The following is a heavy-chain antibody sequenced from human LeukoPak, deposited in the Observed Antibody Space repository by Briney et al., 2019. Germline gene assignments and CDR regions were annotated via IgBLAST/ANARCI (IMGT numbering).Heavy chain of an antibody. CDR2: IYPGDSDT. CDR3: AREILTGSNAFDI. CDR1: GYRLTNNW. Sequence: GESLKISCKVSGYRLTNNWIGWVRQVPGKGLEWMGIIYPGDSDTRYSPSFQGQVTISADKSISTAYLQWSSLKASDTAMYYCAREILTGSNAFDIWGQGTMVTVSS. D-gene: IGHD3-9*01. V-gene: IGHV5-51*01. J-gene: IGHJ3*02.